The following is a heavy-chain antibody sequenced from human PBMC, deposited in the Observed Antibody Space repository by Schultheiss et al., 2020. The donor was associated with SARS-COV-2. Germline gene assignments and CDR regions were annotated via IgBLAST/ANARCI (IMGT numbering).Heavy chain of an antibody. D-gene: IGHD3-10*01. V-gene: IGHV4-39*01. CDR2: INHSGST. J-gene: IGHJ4*02. Sequence: SETLSLTCTVSGGSISSGGYYWSWIRQHPGKGLEWIGEINHSGSTNYNPSLKSRVTISVDMSKNQFSLKLSSVTAADTAVYYCARGVSGSGSYPTYFDYWGQGTLVTVSS. CDR1: GGSISSGGYY. CDR3: ARGVSGSGSYPTYFDY.